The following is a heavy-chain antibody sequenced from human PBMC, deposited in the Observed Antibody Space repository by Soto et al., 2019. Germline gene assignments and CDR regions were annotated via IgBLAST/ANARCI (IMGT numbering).Heavy chain of an antibody. V-gene: IGHV3-9*01. D-gene: IGHD3-3*01. J-gene: IGHJ6*02. CDR3: ARSWSGSTSGRVDV. CDR1: GFTFDDHV. CDR2: ISWNGYSI. Sequence: GGSLRLSCVASGFTFDDHVMHWVRQVPGKGLEWVGHISWNGYSIGYGGSVRGRFIISRDSAKNTLYLQMNSLRPEDTALYYCARSWSGSTSGRVDVWGQGTTVTVSS.